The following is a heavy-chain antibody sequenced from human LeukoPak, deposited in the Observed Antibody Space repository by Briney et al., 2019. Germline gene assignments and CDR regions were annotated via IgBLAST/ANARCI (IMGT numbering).Heavy chain of an antibody. Sequence: PSETLSLTCIVSGYSISSGYYWGWIRQPPGMGLEWIGSIYHSGSTYYNPSLKSRVTISVDTSNNQFSLKLSSVTAADTAVYFCARDGLLTWHDRYFDYWGQGTLITVSS. D-gene: IGHD1-1*01. CDR1: GYSISSGYY. CDR3: ARDGLLTWHDRYFDY. CDR2: IYHSGST. J-gene: IGHJ4*02. V-gene: IGHV4-38-2*02.